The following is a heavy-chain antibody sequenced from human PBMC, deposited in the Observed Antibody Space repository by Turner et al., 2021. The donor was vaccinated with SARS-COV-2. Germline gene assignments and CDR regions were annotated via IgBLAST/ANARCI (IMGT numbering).Heavy chain of an antibody. D-gene: IGHD3-9*01. Sequence: QVQLVQSGAEVKKPGASVKVSCKVPGYTLPELSMHWVRQAPGKGLEWMGGFDPEDGKTIYAQNLQGRVTMTEDTSTDTAYMELRSLRSEDTAVYYCATHYDIVNPYYAPRGYSGMDVWGQGTAVTVSS. CDR3: ATHYDIVNPYYAPRGYSGMDV. CDR2: FDPEDGKT. CDR1: GYTLPELS. V-gene: IGHV1-24*01. J-gene: IGHJ6*02.